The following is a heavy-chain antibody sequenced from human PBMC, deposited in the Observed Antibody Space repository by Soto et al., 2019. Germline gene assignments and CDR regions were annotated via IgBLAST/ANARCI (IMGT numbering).Heavy chain of an antibody. CDR1: GFTFSDFA. CDR2: LDGAGGST. CDR3: AAPRDEYGSGVSWFTYGMDI. D-gene: IGHD3-10*01. Sequence: LRLSCLASGFTFSDFAMTWVRHVPGRGLEWVASLDGAGGSTYYAESVRGRFSISRDNSQNTLFLQMKRLTVDDTAIYYCAAPRDEYGSGVSWFTYGMDIWGQGTTVTVS. J-gene: IGHJ6*02. V-gene: IGHV3-23*01.